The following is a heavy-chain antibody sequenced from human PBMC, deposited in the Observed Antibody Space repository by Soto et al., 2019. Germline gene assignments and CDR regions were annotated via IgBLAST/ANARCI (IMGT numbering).Heavy chain of an antibody. D-gene: IGHD2-15*01. J-gene: IGHJ3*02. Sequence: QVQLVQSGAEVKKPGSSVKVSCKASGGTFSSYAISWVRQAPGQGLEWMGGIIPIFGTANYAQKFQGRVTITADESTSTAYMELSSLRSEDTAVYYCAMGCSGGSCYSVHAFDIWGQGTMVTVSS. V-gene: IGHV1-69*12. CDR3: AMGCSGGSCYSVHAFDI. CDR1: GGTFSSYA. CDR2: IIPIFGTA.